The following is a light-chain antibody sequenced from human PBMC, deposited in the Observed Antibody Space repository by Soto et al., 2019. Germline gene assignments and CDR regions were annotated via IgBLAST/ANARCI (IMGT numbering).Light chain of an antibody. V-gene: IGKV1-5*01. Sequence: DIRMTQSPSTLSAVVGDRVTITCRASESVSSSVAWYQQKPGKAPKLLIYDASTLESGVPSRFSGSGFGTEFTLTINSLQPDDFGNYYCQQYASFSPYTFGRGTRLEIK. J-gene: IGKJ2*01. CDR3: QQYASFSPYT. CDR1: ESVSSS. CDR2: DAS.